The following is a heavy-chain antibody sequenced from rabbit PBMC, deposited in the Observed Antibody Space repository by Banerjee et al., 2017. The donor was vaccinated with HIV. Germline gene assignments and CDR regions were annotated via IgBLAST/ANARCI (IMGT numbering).Heavy chain of an antibody. V-gene: IGHV1S40*01. Sequence: QSLEESGGGLVKPGASLTLTCTASGFTLSSYWMCWFGQAPGKGLEWIACIYAGSSGSTYYASWAKGRFTISKTSSTTVTLQMTSLTAADTATYFCARSANSNGNTGSDLWGPGTLVTVS. D-gene: IGHD7-1*01. J-gene: IGHJ4*01. CDR2: IYAGSSGST. CDR1: GFTLSSYW. CDR3: ARSANSNGNTGSDL.